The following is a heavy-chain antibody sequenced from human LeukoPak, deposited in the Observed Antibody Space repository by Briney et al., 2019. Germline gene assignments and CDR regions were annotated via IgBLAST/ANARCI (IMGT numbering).Heavy chain of an antibody. D-gene: IGHD4-23*01. V-gene: IGHV4-31*03. J-gene: IGHJ4*02. CDR2: IYYSGST. CDR3: ARGGNPLYYFDY. CDR1: GGSISSGGYY. Sequence: PSQTLSLTCTVSGGSISSGGYYWSWIRQHPGKGLEWIGYIYYSGSTYYNPSLKSRVTISVDTSKNQFPLKLSSVTAADTAVYYCARGGNPLYYFDYWGQGTLVTVSS.